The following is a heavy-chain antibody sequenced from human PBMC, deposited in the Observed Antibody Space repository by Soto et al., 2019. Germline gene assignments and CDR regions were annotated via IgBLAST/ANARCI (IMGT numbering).Heavy chain of an antibody. CDR2: ISYSGGST. V-gene: IGHV3-23*01. Sequence: PGGSLRLSCAASGFTFSSYAMSWVRQAPGKGLEWVSGISYSGGSTYYADSVKGRFTISRDNSKNTLHLQMNSLRAEDTAVYYCAKDRARGYCTSTSCYGDYYYYMDVWGKGTTVTVSS. CDR1: GFTFSSYA. CDR3: AKDRARGYCTSTSCYGDYYYYMDV. J-gene: IGHJ6*03. D-gene: IGHD2-2*01.